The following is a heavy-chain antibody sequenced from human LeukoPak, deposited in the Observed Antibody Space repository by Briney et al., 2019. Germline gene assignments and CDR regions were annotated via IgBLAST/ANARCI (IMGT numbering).Heavy chain of an antibody. V-gene: IGHV1-18*01. CDR2: ISAYNGTT. CDR1: GYTFTIYG. Sequence: ASVTVSFKSSGYTFTIYGIGWVRQAPGRGLAGMGLISAYNGTTTYAQKLQGRVTMTTDTSTSTAYMELRSLRSDDTAVYYCARRAYSSGWFRPAYGMDVWGQGTTVTVSS. CDR3: ARRAYSSGWFRPAYGMDV. J-gene: IGHJ6*02. D-gene: IGHD6-19*01.